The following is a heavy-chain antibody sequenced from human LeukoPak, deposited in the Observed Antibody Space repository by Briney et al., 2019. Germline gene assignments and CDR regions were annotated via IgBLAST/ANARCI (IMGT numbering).Heavy chain of an antibody. Sequence: SQTLSLTCTVSGGSISSGAYYWSWIRQHPGKGLEWIGYIYYSGSTNYNPSLKSRVTISVDTSKNQFSLKLSSVTAADTAVYYCARQRFLEWYFDYWGQGTLVTVSS. V-gene: IGHV4-61*08. CDR2: IYYSGST. D-gene: IGHD3-3*01. CDR3: ARQRFLEWYFDY. CDR1: GGSISSGAYY. J-gene: IGHJ4*02.